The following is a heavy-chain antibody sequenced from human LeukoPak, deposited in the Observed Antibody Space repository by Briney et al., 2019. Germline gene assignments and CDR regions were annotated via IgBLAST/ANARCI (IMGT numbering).Heavy chain of an antibody. J-gene: IGHJ3*02. D-gene: IGHD3-10*01. CDR2: ISTSKGNT. V-gene: IGHV1-18*01. CDR1: GYSFTSFG. Sequence: ASVRVSCKASGYSFTSFGISWVRQAPGQGLEWMGWISTSKGNTIYAQKFQDRVSMTRDTSINTAYMELSRLRSDDTAVYYCVRDGSFDIWGQGTMVTVSS. CDR3: VRDGSFDI.